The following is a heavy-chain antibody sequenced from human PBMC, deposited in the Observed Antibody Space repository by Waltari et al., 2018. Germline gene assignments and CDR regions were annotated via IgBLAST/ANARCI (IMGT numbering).Heavy chain of an antibody. CDR2: IYYSGST. V-gene: IGHV4-39*07. CDR3: AREELRFLEWLLDPYAFDI. D-gene: IGHD3-3*01. Sequence: QLQLQESGPGLVKPSETLSLTCTVSGGSISSSSYYWGWIRQPPGKGLEWIGSIYYSGSTYYNPSLKSRVTISVDTSKNQFSLKLSSLRSEDTAVYYCAREELRFLEWLLDPYAFDIWGQGTMVTVSS. J-gene: IGHJ3*02. CDR1: GGSISSSSYY.